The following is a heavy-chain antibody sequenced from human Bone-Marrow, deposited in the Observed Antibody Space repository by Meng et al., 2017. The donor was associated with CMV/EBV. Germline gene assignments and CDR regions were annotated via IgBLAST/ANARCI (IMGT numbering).Heavy chain of an antibody. Sequence: GGSLRLSCALSGFAFTSSGMGWVRHVPGKGLEWLSTIDGSGTNTHYADSVKGRFTISRDNSKNTLYLQMNSLRAEDTAVYYCAKTTVVGLFDYWGQGTLVTVSS. CDR2: IDGSGTNT. V-gene: IGHV3-23*01. CDR1: GFAFTSSG. J-gene: IGHJ4*02. CDR3: AKTTVVGLFDY. D-gene: IGHD4-23*01.